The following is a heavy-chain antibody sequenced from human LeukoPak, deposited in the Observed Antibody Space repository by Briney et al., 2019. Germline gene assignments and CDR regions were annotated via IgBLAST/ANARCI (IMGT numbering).Heavy chain of an antibody. D-gene: IGHD2-2*01. J-gene: IGHJ5*02. Sequence: ASVKVSCKASGYTFTGYYMHWVRQAPGQGLEWMGWINPNSGGTNYAQKFQGRVTMTRDTSISTAYMELSRLRSDDTAVYYCARDIVVPAADRNWFDPWGQGTLVTDSS. CDR2: INPNSGGT. CDR3: ARDIVVPAADRNWFDP. CDR1: GYTFTGYY. V-gene: IGHV1-2*02.